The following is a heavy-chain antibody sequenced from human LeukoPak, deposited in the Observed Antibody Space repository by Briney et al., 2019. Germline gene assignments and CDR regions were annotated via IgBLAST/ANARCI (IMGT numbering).Heavy chain of an antibody. CDR3: VRLLLEWTTMAFDY. CDR1: GGSSSGYY. Sequence: SETLSLTCTVSGGSSSGYYWSWIRQPPGKGLEWIGYIYSSGSANYNPSLKSRVSVPVDTSRTQFSLKLSSVTAADTAVYYCVRLLLEWTTMAFDYWGPGTLVTVSS. CDR2: IYSSGSA. V-gene: IGHV4-4*09. J-gene: IGHJ4*02. D-gene: IGHD3-10*01.